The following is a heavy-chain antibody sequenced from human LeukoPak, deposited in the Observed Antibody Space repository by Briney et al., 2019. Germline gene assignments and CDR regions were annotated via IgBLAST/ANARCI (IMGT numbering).Heavy chain of an antibody. CDR1: GGSISDYY. D-gene: IGHD3-10*01. CDR3: ARGHDRNFFGRKPFDP. Sequence: SETLSLTCTVSGGSISDYYWTWIRQPPGKGLEWVGYIYYSGSTNYNPSLKSRVTISVDTSKNQFPLNLSSVTAADTAVYYCARGHDRNFFGRKPFDPWGQGTLVTVSS. V-gene: IGHV4-59*01. CDR2: IYYSGST. J-gene: IGHJ5*02.